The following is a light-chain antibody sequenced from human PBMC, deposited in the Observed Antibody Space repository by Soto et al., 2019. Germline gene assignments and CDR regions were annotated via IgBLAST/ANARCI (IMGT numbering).Light chain of an antibody. CDR2: EVS. CDR1: SSDVGGYNY. CDR3: SSYTSSPTLFV. V-gene: IGLV2-14*01. Sequence: QSALTQPASVSGSPGQSITISCTGTSSDVGGYNYVSWYQQHPGKAPKLVIFEVSIRPSGVSIRFSGSKSGNTASLTISGLQTEDEADYYCSSYTSSPTLFVFGSGTKVTVL. J-gene: IGLJ1*01.